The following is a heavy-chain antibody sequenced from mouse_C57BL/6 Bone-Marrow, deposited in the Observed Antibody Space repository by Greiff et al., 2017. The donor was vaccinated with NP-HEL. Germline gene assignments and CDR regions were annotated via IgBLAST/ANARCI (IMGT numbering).Heavy chain of an antibody. CDR3: ARGGLWLRRWFAY. CDR2: INPGSGGT. CDR1: GYAFTNYL. D-gene: IGHD2-2*01. Sequence: QVQLQQSGAELVRPGTSVKVSCKASGYAFTNYLIEWVKQRPGQGLEWIGVINPGSGGTNYNEKFKGKATLTADKSSSTAYMQLSSLTSEDSAVYFCARGGLWLRRWFAYWGQGTLVTVSA. V-gene: IGHV1-54*01. J-gene: IGHJ3*01.